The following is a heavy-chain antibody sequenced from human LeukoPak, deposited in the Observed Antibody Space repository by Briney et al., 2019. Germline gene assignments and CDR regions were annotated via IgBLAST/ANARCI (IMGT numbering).Heavy chain of an antibody. CDR2: IYYSGST. J-gene: IGHJ4*02. Sequence: SETLSLTCTVSGGSISSYYWSWIRQPPGKGLEWIGYIYYSGSTNYNPSLKSRVTISVDTSKNQFSPKLSSVTAADTAVYYCARLGLWAAFDYWGQGTLVTVSS. CDR1: GGSISSYY. V-gene: IGHV4-59*01. D-gene: IGHD3-16*01. CDR3: ARLGLWAAFDY.